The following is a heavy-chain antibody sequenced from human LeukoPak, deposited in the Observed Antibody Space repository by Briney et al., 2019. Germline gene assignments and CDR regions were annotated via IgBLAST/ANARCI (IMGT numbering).Heavy chain of an antibody. D-gene: IGHD1-26*01. J-gene: IGHJ4*02. Sequence: GGSLRLPCAASGFTFSNYAMNWVRQAPGKGLEWVSVISGSGGVTFYADSMKGRFTISRDNTKNTLYLQMNSLRAEDTAVYFCAVREGASYSGRFDYWGQGTLVTVSS. CDR1: GFTFSNYA. CDR2: ISGSGGVT. V-gene: IGHV3-23*01. CDR3: AVREGASYSGRFDY.